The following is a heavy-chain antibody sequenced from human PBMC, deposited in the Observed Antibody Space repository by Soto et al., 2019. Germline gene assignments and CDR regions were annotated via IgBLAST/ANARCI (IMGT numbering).Heavy chain of an antibody. CDR2: IYYSGST. CDR3: ARDAYYYDSSGYYYYFDY. D-gene: IGHD3-22*01. Sequence: PSWSLALTCAVSGGCVSSGVFYGTWKRQPPGKGLEWIGYIYYSGSTYYNPSLKSRVTISVDTSKNQFSLKLSSVTAADTAVYYCARDAYYYDSSGYYYYFDYWGQGTLVTVSS. V-gene: IGHV4-30-4*01. J-gene: IGHJ4*02. CDR1: GGCVSSGVFY.